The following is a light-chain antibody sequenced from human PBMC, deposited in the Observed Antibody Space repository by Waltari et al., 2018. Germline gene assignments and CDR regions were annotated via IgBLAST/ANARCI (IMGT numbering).Light chain of an antibody. CDR2: SAS. CDR1: QSISSD. CDR3: QQSYSTPGWT. Sequence: DIQMTQSPSPLSASVGDRVTITGRASQSISSDLNWYQQKPGKAPKLLIYSASSLQSGGPSRFSGSGSGTDFTLTISSLQPEDFATYYCQQSYSTPGWTFGQGTKVEIK. J-gene: IGKJ1*01. V-gene: IGKV1-39*01.